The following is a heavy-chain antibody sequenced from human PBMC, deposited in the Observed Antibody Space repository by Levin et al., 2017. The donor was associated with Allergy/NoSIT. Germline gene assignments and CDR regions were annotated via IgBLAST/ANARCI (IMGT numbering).Heavy chain of an antibody. Sequence: GESLKISCKASGYTFTHYWIGWVRQMPGKGLEWVGIIFPGDSETRYNPSFQGQVTISGDKAISTAYIQWSSLKASDTAMYYCATLKTKVEDDAFDLWGQGTMVTVSS. CDR3: ATLKTKVEDDAFDL. CDR2: IFPGDSET. J-gene: IGHJ3*01. CDR1: GYTFTHYW. D-gene: IGHD1-1*01. V-gene: IGHV5-51*01.